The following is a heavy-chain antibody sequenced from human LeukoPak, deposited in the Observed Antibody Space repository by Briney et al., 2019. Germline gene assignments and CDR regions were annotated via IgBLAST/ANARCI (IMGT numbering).Heavy chain of an antibody. Sequence: GGSLRLSYAASGFTFSNAWMSWVRQAPGKGLEWVGRIKSKTDGGTTDYAAPVKGRFTISRDDSKNTLYLQMNSLKTEDTAVYYCTTAPEVEGVGELSLYRGGPTGFYGMDVWGQGTTVTVSS. CDR1: GFTFSNAW. CDR3: TTAPEVEGVGELSLYRGGPTGFYGMDV. V-gene: IGHV3-15*01. D-gene: IGHD3-16*02. CDR2: IKSKTDGGTT. J-gene: IGHJ6*02.